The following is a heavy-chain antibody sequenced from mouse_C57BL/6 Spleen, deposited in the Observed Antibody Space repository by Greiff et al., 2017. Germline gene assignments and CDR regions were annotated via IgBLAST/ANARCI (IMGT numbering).Heavy chain of an antibody. CDR3: ARHYYSNYVGAMDY. D-gene: IGHD2-5*01. Sequence: VQGVESGPGLVAPSQSLSITCTVSGFSLTSYGVNWVRQPPGKGLEWLVVIWSDGSTTYNSALKSSMSSSKDNSKSQVFLKMNSLQTDDTAIYYCARHYYSNYVGAMDYWGQGTSVTVSS. V-gene: IGHV2-6-1*01. CDR2: IWSDGST. J-gene: IGHJ4*01. CDR1: GFSLTSYG.